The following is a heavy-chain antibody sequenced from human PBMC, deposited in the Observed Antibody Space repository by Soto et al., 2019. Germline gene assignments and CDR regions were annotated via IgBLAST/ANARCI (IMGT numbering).Heavy chain of an antibody. CDR1: GFNFSSYG. J-gene: IGHJ2*01. CDR3: AKPPSSSVTMSGPNWYFDL. Sequence: QVQLLESGGGVVQPGRSLRLSCAASGFNFSSYGMHWVRQAPGKGLEWVALISSDGRNTYYVDYVKGRFTISRDNSKNTLYLRMNSLRAEDTAVYYCAKPPSSSVTMSGPNWYFDLWGRGTLVSVSS. V-gene: IGHV3-30*18. D-gene: IGHD6-25*01. CDR2: ISSDGRNT.